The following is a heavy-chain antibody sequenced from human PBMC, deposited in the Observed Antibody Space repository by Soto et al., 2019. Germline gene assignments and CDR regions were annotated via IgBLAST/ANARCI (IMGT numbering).Heavy chain of an antibody. CDR3: ARGLVMGYYDYIWGSYRDY. D-gene: IGHD3-16*02. CDR2: MNPNSGNT. Sequence: QVPLVQSGAEVKKPGASVKVSCKASGYTFTSYDINWVRQATGQGLEWMGWMNPNSGNTGYAQKFQGRVTMTRNTSISTAYMELSSLRSEDTAVYYCARGLVMGYYDYIWGSYRDYWGQGTLVTVSS. J-gene: IGHJ4*02. V-gene: IGHV1-8*01. CDR1: GYTFTSYD.